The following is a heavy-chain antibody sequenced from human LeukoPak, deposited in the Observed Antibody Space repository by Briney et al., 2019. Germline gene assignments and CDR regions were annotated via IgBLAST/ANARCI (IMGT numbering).Heavy chain of an antibody. D-gene: IGHD1-14*01. CDR3: ARDPPRTYNRNFQGDTDDA. CDR1: GGSISSSSYY. CDR2: IYYSGST. V-gene: IGHV4-39*07. Sequence: SETLSLTCTVSGGSISSSSYYWGWIRQPPGKGLEWIGSIYYSGSTYYNPSLKSRVTISVDTSKNQFSLKLSSVTAADTAVYYCARDPPRTYNRNFQGDTDDAWGQGTMVTVSS. J-gene: IGHJ3*01.